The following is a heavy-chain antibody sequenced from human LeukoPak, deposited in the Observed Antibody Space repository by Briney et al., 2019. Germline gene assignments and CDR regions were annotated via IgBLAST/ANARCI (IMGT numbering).Heavy chain of an antibody. V-gene: IGHV3-53*01. CDR1: GFTFSSFE. J-gene: IGHJ4*02. CDR3: ARRAGAYSHPYDY. D-gene: IGHD4/OR15-4a*01. Sequence: GGSLRLSCAASGFTFSSFEMNWVRQAPGKGLEWVSFIYSDNTHYSDSVKGRFTISRDNSKNTLYLQMNSLRAEDTAVYYCARRAGAYSHPYDYWGQGTLVTVSS. CDR2: IYSDNT.